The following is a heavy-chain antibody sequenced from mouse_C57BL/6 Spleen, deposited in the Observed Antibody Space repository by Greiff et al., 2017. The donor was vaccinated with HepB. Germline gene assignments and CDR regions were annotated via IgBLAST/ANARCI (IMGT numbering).Heavy chain of an antibody. J-gene: IGHJ4*01. V-gene: IGHV5-4*01. Sequence: EVKLVESGGGLVKPGGSLKFSCAASGFTFSSYAMSWVRQTPEKRLEWVATISAGGSYTYYPDNVKGRFTISRDKSTNNLYLQMSHLKSEDTAMYYCARDRDGNTQFYAMDYWGQGTSVTVSS. D-gene: IGHD2-1*01. CDR3: ARDRDGNTQFYAMDY. CDR1: GFTFSSYA. CDR2: ISAGGSYT.